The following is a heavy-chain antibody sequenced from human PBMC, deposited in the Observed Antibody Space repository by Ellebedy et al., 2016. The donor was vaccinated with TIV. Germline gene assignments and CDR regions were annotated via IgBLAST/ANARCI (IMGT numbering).Heavy chain of an antibody. D-gene: IGHD3-16*01. CDR3: ANLYHSSRNY. CDR2: IGDSGVST. CDR1: GFTFSDYA. Sequence: GESLKISCAASGFTFSDYAMSWVRQAPGQGLEWVSAIGDSGVSTYYVDSVKVRFTISRDNSKNTLYLQMNSLRAEDTAVYYCANLYHSSRNYWGQGTLVTVSS. J-gene: IGHJ4*02. V-gene: IGHV3-23*01.